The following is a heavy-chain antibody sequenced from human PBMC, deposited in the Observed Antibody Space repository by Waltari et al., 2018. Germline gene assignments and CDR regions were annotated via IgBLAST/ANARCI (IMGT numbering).Heavy chain of an antibody. V-gene: IGHV1-69*01. D-gene: IGHD6-6*01. J-gene: IGHJ4*02. Sequence: QVQLVQSGAEVKKPGSSVKVSCKASGCTFSSYALSWVRQAPGQGLEWRRGIIPIFGTANYAQKFQGRVTITADESTSTAYMELSSLRSEDTAVYYCGVAAGPFYFDYWGQGTLVTVSS. CDR1: GCTFSSYA. CDR3: GVAAGPFYFDY. CDR2: IIPIFGTA.